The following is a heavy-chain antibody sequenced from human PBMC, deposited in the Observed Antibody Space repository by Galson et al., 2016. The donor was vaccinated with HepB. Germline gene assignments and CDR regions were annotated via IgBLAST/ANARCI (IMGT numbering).Heavy chain of an antibody. D-gene: IGHD4-11*01. V-gene: IGHV3-21*01. CDR1: GFTFSSCS. J-gene: IGHJ4*02. CDR3: ATMDYNANSAY. CDR2: ISSSSCYI. Sequence: SLRLSCAASGFTFSSCSMNWVRQAPGKGREWVSSISSSSCYIYYAYSVKGRFTISRDNAKKSLYLQMSSLRDEDTAAYYCATMDYNANSAYWGQGTLVTVSS.